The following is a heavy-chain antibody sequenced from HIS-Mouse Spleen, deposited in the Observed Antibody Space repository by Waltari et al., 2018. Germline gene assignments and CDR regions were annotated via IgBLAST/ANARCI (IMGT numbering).Heavy chain of an antibody. J-gene: IGHJ2*01. CDR3: AREIPYSSSWYDWYFDL. D-gene: IGHD6-13*01. Sequence: QLQLQESGPGLVKPSETLSLTCTVSGGSISSSSYYWGWIRQPPGKGLGWIGGIYYRGSTYYSPSLKSRVTISVDTSKNQFSLKLSSVTAADTAVYYCAREIPYSSSWYDWYFDLWGRGTLVTVSS. V-gene: IGHV4-39*07. CDR1: GGSISSSSYY. CDR2: IYYRGST.